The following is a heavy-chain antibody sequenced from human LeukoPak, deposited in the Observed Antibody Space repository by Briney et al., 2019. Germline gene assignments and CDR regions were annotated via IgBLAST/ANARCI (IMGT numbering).Heavy chain of an antibody. CDR2: VSYRGST. Sequence: PSQTLSLTCPVSGGSISSAGYYCSWIRQHPGKGLQWIGYVSYRGSTYCDASLKNRVTFSVDTSKNQFSLRLSSVTAADTAVYYCVRGGIAAIDYWGQGTLVTVSS. D-gene: IGHD6-13*01. CDR3: VRGGIAAIDY. CDR1: GGSISSAGYY. V-gene: IGHV4-31*03. J-gene: IGHJ4*02.